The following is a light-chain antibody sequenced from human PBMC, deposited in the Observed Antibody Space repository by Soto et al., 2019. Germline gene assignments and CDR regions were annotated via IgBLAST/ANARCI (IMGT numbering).Light chain of an antibody. CDR3: QQYDGH. CDR1: RTINTW. J-gene: IGKJ1*01. CDR2: DAS. Sequence: DIQMTQSPSTLSASVGDRITITCRARRTINTWLAWYQQKPGKAPKLLIYDASTLESGVPSRFSGSGSGTEFTLTISSLQPDDLATYYCQQYDGHFGQGTNVEF. V-gene: IGKV1-5*01.